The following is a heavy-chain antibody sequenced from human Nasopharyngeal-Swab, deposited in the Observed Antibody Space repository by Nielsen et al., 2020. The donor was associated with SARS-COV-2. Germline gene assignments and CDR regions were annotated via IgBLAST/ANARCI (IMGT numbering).Heavy chain of an antibody. J-gene: IGHJ4*02. V-gene: IGHV3-53*01. CDR1: GFTISSKY. Sequence: GESLKISCAASGFTISSKYMNWVRQAPGKGLEYISVIYSDGSTYYADSVKGRFTISRDNSKNTLYLQMNSLRAEDTAIYYCAKDLKGPYFFWGQGTLVTVSA. CDR3: AKDLKGPYFF. D-gene: IGHD2/OR15-2a*01. CDR2: IYSDGST.